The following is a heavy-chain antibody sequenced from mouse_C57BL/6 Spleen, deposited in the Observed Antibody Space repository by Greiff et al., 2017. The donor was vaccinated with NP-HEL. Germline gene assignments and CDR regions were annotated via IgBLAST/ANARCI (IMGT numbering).Heavy chain of an antibody. J-gene: IGHJ3*01. CDR2: INPSTGGT. CDR1: GYSFTGYY. V-gene: IGHV1-42*01. Sequence: EVQLQQSGPELVKPGASVKISCKASGYSFTGYYMNWVKQSPEKSLEWIGEINPSTGGTTYNQKFKAKATLTVDKSSSTAYMQLKSLTSEDSAVYYCARDYYGSSHTFAYWGQGTLVTVSA. D-gene: IGHD1-1*01. CDR3: ARDYYGSSHTFAY.